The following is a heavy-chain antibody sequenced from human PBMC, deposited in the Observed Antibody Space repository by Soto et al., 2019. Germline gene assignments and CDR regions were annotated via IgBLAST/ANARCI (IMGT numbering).Heavy chain of an antibody. D-gene: IGHD3-3*01. CDR3: ATRITVFGVVISGYYYGMDV. V-gene: IGHV4-34*01. CDR1: GGSVNGYY. Sequence: TSETLSLTCAVYGGSVNGYYWNWIRQPPGKGLEWIGEINHTGGTHYNPSLKSRVTMSVDTSKNQFSLRLSSVTAADTAIYYCATRITVFGVVISGYYYGMDVWGQGTTVTVSS. J-gene: IGHJ6*02. CDR2: INHTGGT.